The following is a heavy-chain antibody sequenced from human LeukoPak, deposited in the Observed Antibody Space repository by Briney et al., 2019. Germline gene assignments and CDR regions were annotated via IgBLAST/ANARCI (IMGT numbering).Heavy chain of an antibody. Sequence: PGGSLRLSCAASGFTFSSYAMSWVRQAPGKGLEWVSAISGSGGSTYYADSVKGRFTISRDNSKNTLYLQMNSLRAEDTALYYCARKWGRSLPFPFGYWGQGTLVTVSS. CDR2: ISGSGGST. CDR1: GFTFSSYA. V-gene: IGHV3-23*01. J-gene: IGHJ4*02. D-gene: IGHD1-26*01. CDR3: ARKWGRSLPFPFGY.